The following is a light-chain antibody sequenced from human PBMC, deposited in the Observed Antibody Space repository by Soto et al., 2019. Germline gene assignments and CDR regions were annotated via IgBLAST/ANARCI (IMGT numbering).Light chain of an antibody. Sequence: QSALTQPRSVSGSPGQSVAISCTGTSSDVGAYDYVSWYQHHPGKAPKLMIYDVNKRPSGVPDRFSGSKSGNTASLTISGLQAEDEADYFCCSYAGTYTHYVFGTGTKVTVL. J-gene: IGLJ1*01. CDR2: DVN. V-gene: IGLV2-11*01. CDR1: SSDVGAYDY. CDR3: CSYAGTYTHYV.